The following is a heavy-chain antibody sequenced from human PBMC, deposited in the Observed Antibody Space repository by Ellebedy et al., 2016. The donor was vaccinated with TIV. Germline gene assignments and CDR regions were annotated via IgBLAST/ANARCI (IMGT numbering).Heavy chain of an antibody. Sequence: GESLKISCAASGFAVNSYYITWARQAPGKVLDWVSVIFTSDITSYADSVRGRFTISRDTYKNTVSLQMNSLRVEDTAIYYCAVVDFCWGQGTLVTLSS. J-gene: IGHJ4*02. CDR3: AVVDFC. V-gene: IGHV3-53*01. CDR2: IFTSDIT. CDR1: GFAVNSYY. D-gene: IGHD2-15*01.